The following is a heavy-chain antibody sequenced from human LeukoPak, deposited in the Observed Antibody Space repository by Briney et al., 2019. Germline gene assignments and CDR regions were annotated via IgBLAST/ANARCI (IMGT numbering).Heavy chain of an antibody. J-gene: IGHJ4*02. V-gene: IGHV4-59*01. CDR3: ARGQVGATTLFDY. CDR1: GFSTSTYY. CDR2: IYNSGST. D-gene: IGHD1-26*01. Sequence: PSETLSLTCSVSGFSTSTYYWNWIRQPPGKGLEWIGYIYNSGSTNYNPSLKSRVTISVDTSKNQFSLKLKSVTAADTAVYYCARGQVGATTLFDYWGQGTLVTVSS.